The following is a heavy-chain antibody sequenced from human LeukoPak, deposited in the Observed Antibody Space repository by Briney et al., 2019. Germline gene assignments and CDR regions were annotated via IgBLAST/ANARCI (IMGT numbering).Heavy chain of an antibody. CDR3: ARDGGAVAGIDY. Sequence: PSETLSLTCTVSGYSISSGYYWGWIRQPPGKGLEWIGSIYYSGSTYYNPSLKSRVTISVDTSKNQFSLKLSSVTAADTAVYYCARDGGAVAGIDYWGQGTLVTVSS. V-gene: IGHV4-38-2*02. CDR1: GYSISSGYY. CDR2: IYYSGST. J-gene: IGHJ4*02. D-gene: IGHD6-19*01.